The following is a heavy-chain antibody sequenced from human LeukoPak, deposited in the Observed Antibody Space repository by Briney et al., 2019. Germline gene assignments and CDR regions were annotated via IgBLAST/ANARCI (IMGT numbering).Heavy chain of an antibody. CDR2: FDPEDGET. J-gene: IGHJ6*02. CDR3: ATGAVGATTPYYYYGMDV. V-gene: IGHV1-24*01. D-gene: IGHD1-26*01. Sequence: ASVKASCKASGGTFSSCAISWVRQAPGKGLEWMGGFDPEDGETIYAQKFQGRVTMTEDTSTDTAYMELSSLRSEDTAVYYCATGAVGATTPYYYYGMDVWGQGTTVTVSS. CDR1: GGTFSSCA.